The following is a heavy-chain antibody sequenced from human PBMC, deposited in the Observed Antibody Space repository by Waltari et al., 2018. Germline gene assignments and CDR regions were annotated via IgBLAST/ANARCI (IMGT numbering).Heavy chain of an antibody. J-gene: IGHJ2*01. V-gene: IGHV4-59*01. CDR3: ARVAARVWYFDL. D-gene: IGHD6-6*01. CDR1: VASISSYY. CDR2: IYYSGST. Sequence: QVQLQESGPGLVKPSKTLSLPSPVPVASISSYYWSWIRQPPGKGLEWIGYIYYSGSTNYNPSLKSRVTISVDTSKNQFSLKLSSVTAADTAVYYCARVAARVWYFDLWGRGTLVTVSS.